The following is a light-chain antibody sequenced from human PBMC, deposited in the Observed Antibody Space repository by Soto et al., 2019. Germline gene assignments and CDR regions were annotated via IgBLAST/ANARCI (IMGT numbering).Light chain of an antibody. V-gene: IGLV2-8*01. CDR3: SSYAGSNNLV. J-gene: IGLJ2*01. Sequence: QSALTPPPSASGSPGQSVTISYTGTRSDVGGYNYVSWYQQHPGKAPKLMIYEVSKRPSGVPDRFSGSKSGNTASLTVSGLQAEDEADYYCSSYAGSNNLVFGGGTKLTVL. CDR1: RSDVGGYNY. CDR2: EVS.